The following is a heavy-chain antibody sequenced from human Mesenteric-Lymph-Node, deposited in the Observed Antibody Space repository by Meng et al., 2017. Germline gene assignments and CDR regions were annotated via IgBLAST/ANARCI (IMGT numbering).Heavy chain of an antibody. J-gene: IGHJ4*02. V-gene: IGHV7-4-1*02. D-gene: IGHD2-8*02. CDR1: ASTFSNYD. CDR3: ATTGGGFDY. Sequence: QVQLVQSGSELRKPGASVKVSCMGSASTFSNYDINWVRQAPGQGLEWMGWINTKTGNPTYAQGFTGRFVFSLDTSVSTTHLHISTLTPEDTAVYYCATTGGGFDYWGQGTLVTVSS. CDR2: INTKTGNP.